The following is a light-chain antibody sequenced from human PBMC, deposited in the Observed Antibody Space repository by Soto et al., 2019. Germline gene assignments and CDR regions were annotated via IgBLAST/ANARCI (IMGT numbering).Light chain of an antibody. CDR1: RGHSTFI. J-gene: IGLJ3*02. V-gene: IGLV4-60*03. CDR2: LEGSGIY. CDR3: EIWDSYTQV. Sequence: QSVLTQSSSASASLGSSVKLTCTLSRGHSTFIIAWHQQQPGKAPRYLMKLEGSGIYNRGSGVSDRFSGSTSGADRYLTIFSLQSEDEADYYCEIWDSYTQVFGGGTKLTVL.